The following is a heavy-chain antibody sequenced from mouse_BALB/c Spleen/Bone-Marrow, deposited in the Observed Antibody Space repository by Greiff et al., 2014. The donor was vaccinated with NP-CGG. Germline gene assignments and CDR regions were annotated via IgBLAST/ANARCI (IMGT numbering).Heavy chain of an antibody. CDR3: ASPIYYDSWFAY. CDR2: ISCYNGAT. J-gene: IGHJ3*01. V-gene: IGHV1S34*01. Sequence: LVKTGASVKISCKASGYSFTGYYIHWVKQSHGKSLEWIGYISCYNGATSYNQKSKGKATFTVDTSSSTAYVQFNSLTSEDSAVYYCASPIYYDSWFAYWGQGTLVTVSA. CDR1: GYSFTGYY. D-gene: IGHD2-4*01.